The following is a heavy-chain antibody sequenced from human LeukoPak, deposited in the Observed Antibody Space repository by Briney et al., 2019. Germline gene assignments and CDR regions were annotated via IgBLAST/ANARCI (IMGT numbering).Heavy chain of an antibody. V-gene: IGHV3-7*01. CDR2: INQDGRIQ. J-gene: IGHJ4*02. CDR3: SRSLDY. CDR1: GFPFSDYW. Sequence: GGSLRLSCAASGFPFSDYWMDWVRQAPGKGVEWVANINQDGRIQYYADSVRGRFIISRNKAKNSLYLQMYSLRAEDTAIYFCSRSLDYLGQGALVTVSS.